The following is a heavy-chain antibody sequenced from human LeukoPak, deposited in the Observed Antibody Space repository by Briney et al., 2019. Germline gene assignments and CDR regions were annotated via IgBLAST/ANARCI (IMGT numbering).Heavy chain of an antibody. CDR3: ARGGGLDV. Sequence: GGSLRLSCAASGFTFSDYAMHWVRQAPGKGLEWVASINHNGNVNYYVDSVKGRFTISRDNAKNSLYLQMSNLRAEDTAVYFCARGGGLDVWGQGATVTVSS. V-gene: IGHV3-7*03. J-gene: IGHJ6*02. D-gene: IGHD3-16*01. CDR1: GFTFSDYA. CDR2: INHNGNVN.